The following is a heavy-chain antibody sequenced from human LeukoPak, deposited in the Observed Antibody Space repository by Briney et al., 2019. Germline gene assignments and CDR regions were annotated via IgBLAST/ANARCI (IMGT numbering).Heavy chain of an antibody. Sequence: SETLSLTCTVSGGSISSSSYYWGWIRQPPGKGLEWIGSIYYSGSTYYNPSLKSRVTISVDTSKNQFSLKLSSVTAADTAVYYCARSHGSGSYYNLNDYWGQGTLVTVSS. CDR2: IYYSGST. V-gene: IGHV4-39*07. D-gene: IGHD3-10*01. CDR1: GGSISSSSYY. J-gene: IGHJ4*02. CDR3: ARSHGSGSYYNLNDY.